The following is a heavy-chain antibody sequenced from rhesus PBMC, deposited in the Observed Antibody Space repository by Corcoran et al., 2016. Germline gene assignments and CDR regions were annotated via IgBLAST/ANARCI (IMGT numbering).Heavy chain of an antibody. J-gene: IGHJ5-1*01. D-gene: IGHD5-24*01. CDR2: IYGCGNNT. Sequence: QLQLQESGPGLVKPSETLSVTCAVSGCSIRSSSWSWIRPSSGTGLGWMWHIYGCGNNTNYNPHLRCRLTRSVDTSKSQFSMKLSSVADADTAGYYCARGVVQYWSRFDVWGPGVLVTVSS. CDR1: GCSIRSSS. CDR3: ARGVVQYWSRFDV. V-gene: IGHV4-169*01.